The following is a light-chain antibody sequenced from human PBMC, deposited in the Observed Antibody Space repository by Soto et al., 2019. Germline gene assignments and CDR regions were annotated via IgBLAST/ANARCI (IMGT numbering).Light chain of an antibody. Sequence: QLVLTQPASVSGSPGQSITISCTGTSSDVGSYNLVSWYQQHPGKAPKLMIYEGSKRPSGVSNRFSGSKSGNTASLTISGLRAEDEADYYCCSYAGSSTYVFGTGTKLTVL. CDR2: EGS. CDR1: SSDVGSYNL. V-gene: IGLV2-23*01. J-gene: IGLJ1*01. CDR3: CSYAGSSTYV.